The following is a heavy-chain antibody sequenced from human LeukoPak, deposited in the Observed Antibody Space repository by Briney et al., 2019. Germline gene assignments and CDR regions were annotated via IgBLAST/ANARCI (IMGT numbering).Heavy chain of an antibody. CDR2: INNAYSA. CDR1: GFMFSHYA. D-gene: IGHD3-16*02. V-gene: IGHV3-23*01. J-gene: IGHJ4*02. CDR3: AKPIDSYRYYSFVN. Sequence: GGSLRLSCAASGFMFSHYAMTWVRQAPGKGLEWVSTINNAYSAYYSDSVEGRFTISRDNSRNTLYLQMSSLRAEDTAVYYCAKPIDSYRYYSFVNWGQGSQVTVSS.